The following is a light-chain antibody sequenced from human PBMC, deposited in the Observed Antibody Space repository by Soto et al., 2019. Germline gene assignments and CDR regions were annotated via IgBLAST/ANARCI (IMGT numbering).Light chain of an antibody. Sequence: EIVMTQSPATLSVSPGERATLSCRASQSVSSNLAWYQQKPGQAPRLLIYGASTRATDVPARFSGSRSGTEFTLTISSLQSEDFEVYYCQQYNNWHETFGNGTKGDI. V-gene: IGKV3-15*01. CDR3: QQYNNWHET. CDR1: QSVSSN. J-gene: IGKJ1*01. CDR2: GAS.